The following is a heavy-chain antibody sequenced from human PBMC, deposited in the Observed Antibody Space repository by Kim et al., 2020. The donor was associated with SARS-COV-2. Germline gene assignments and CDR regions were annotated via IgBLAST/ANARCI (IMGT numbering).Heavy chain of an antibody. J-gene: IGHJ4*02. Sequence: GGSLRLSCAASGFTFSDYYMSWIRQAPGKGLEWVSYISSSGSTIYYADSVKGRFTISRDNAKNSLYLQMNSLRAEDTAVYYCARDKDRDGYNSYYFDYWGQGTLVTVSS. CDR3: ARDKDRDGYNSYYFDY. CDR2: ISSSGSTI. V-gene: IGHV3-11*04. CDR1: GFTFSDYY. D-gene: IGHD5-12*01.